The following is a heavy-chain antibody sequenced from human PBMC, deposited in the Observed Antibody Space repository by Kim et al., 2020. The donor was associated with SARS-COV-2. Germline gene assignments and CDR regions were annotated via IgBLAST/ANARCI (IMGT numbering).Heavy chain of an antibody. V-gene: IGHV3-64*01. D-gene: IGHD6-13*01. CDR1: GFTFSSYA. J-gene: IGHJ4*02. CDR2: ISSNGGST. Sequence: GGSLRLSCAASGFTFSSYAMHWVRQAPGKGLEYVSAISSNGGSTYYANSVKGRFTISRDNSKNTLYLQMGSLRAEDMAVYYCARFEGSEIAAAGTSSGVDYWGQGTLVTVSS. CDR3: ARFEGSEIAAAGTSSGVDY.